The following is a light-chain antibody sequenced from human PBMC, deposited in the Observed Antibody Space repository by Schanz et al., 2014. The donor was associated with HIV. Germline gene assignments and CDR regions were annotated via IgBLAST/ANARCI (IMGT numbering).Light chain of an antibody. CDR1: QTVSSNS. V-gene: IGKV3-20*01. J-gene: IGKJ1*01. CDR2: SAS. CDR3: QQYGLSPRT. Sequence: EIVLTQSPATLSLSPGERATLSCRASQTVSSNSLGWYQQKRGQVPRLLIYSASRRANGIPDRFSGSGSGTEFTLTISSLEPEDFAVYYCQQYGLSPRTFGQGTKVEFK.